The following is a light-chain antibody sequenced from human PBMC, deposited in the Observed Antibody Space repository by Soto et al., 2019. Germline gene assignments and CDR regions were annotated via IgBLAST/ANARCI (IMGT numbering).Light chain of an antibody. CDR3: QQYNSRWT. CDR2: DAS. J-gene: IGKJ1*01. Sequence: DFALSHSLSNLFTSVCGTMPITCRASQSIGEWLAWYQHKPGKAPELLIYDASSLESGVHSRVSGSGSGTAFTLTIASLQPDDFATYYCQQYNSRWTFGQGTKWIS. V-gene: IGKV1-5*01. CDR1: QSIGEW.